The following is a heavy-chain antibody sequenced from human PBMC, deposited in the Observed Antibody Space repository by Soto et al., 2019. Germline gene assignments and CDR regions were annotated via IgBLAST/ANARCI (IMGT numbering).Heavy chain of an antibody. V-gene: IGHV1-69*13. CDR2: IIPIFGTA. D-gene: IGHD2-2*01. Sequence: GASVKVSCKASGGTFSSYAISWVRQAPGQGLEWMGGIIPIFGTANYAQKFQGRVTITADESTSTAYMELSSLRSEDTAVYYCARRAYPSMNWFDPWGQGTLVTVSS. J-gene: IGHJ5*02. CDR1: GGTFSSYA. CDR3: ARRAYPSMNWFDP.